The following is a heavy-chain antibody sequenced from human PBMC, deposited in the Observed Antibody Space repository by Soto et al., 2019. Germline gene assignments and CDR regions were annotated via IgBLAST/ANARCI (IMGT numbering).Heavy chain of an antibody. CDR1: GYTFTSYY. Sequence: ASVKVSCKASGYTFTSYYMHWVRQAPGQGLEWMGIINPSGGSTSYAQKFQGRVTMTRDTSTSTVYMELSSLRSEDTAVYYCASVGSTSIAARIFDYWGQGTLVTVS. CDR2: INPSGGST. D-gene: IGHD6-6*01. J-gene: IGHJ4*02. V-gene: IGHV1-46*01. CDR3: ASVGSTSIAARIFDY.